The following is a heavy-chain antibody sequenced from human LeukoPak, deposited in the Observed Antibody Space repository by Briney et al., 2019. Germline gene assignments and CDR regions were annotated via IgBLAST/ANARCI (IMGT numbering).Heavy chain of an antibody. CDR1: GYTFTSYD. CDR2: MNPNSGNT. V-gene: IGHV1-8*01. D-gene: IGHD2-2*01. CDR3: ARRLARPRQFGVVVPAAMSSRALDY. Sequence: ASVKVSCKASGYTFTSYDINWVRQATGQGLEWMGWMNPNSGNTGYAQKFQGRVTMTRNTSISTAYMELSSLRSEDTAVYYCARRLARPRQFGVVVPAAMSSRALDYWGQGTLVTVSS. J-gene: IGHJ4*02.